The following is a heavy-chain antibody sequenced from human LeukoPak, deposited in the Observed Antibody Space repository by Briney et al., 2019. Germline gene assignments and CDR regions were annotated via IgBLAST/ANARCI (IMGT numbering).Heavy chain of an antibody. Sequence: PSETLSLTCTVSGGYISSSSYYWGWIRQPPGKGLEWIGSIYYSGSTYYNPSLKSRVTISVDTSKNQFSLKLSSVTAADTAVYYCARREYCSSTSCYGGRGWFDPWGQGTLVTVSS. CDR3: ARREYCSSTSCYGGRGWFDP. CDR2: IYYSGST. D-gene: IGHD2-2*01. J-gene: IGHJ5*02. V-gene: IGHV4-39*01. CDR1: GGYISSSSYY.